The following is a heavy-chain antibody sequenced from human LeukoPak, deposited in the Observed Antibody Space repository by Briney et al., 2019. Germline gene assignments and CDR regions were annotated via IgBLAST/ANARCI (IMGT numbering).Heavy chain of an antibody. V-gene: IGHV4-59*01. CDR3: ARSGYSSGWD. D-gene: IGHD6-19*01. CDR2: IYYSGST. CDR1: GGSISSYY. Sequence: SETLSLTCTVSGGSISSYYWSWIRQPPGKGLEWIGYIYYSGSTNYNPSLKSRVTISVDTSKNQFSLKLSPVTAADTAVYYCARSGYSSGWDWGQGTLVTVSS. J-gene: IGHJ4*02.